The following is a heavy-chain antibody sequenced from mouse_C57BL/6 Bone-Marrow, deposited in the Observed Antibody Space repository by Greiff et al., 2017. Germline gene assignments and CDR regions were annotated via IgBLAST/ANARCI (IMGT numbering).Heavy chain of an antibody. V-gene: IGHV1-54*01. CDR1: GYAFTNYL. CDR3: ARKGTYYSNFYYAMDY. D-gene: IGHD2-5*01. J-gene: IGHJ4*01. Sequence: QVQLKQSGAELVRPGTSVKVSCKASGYAFTNYLIEWVKQRPGQGLEWIGVINPGSGGTNYNEKFKGKATLTADKSSSTAYMRLSSLTSEDSAVYFCARKGTYYSNFYYAMDYWGQGTSVTVSS. CDR2: INPGSGGT.